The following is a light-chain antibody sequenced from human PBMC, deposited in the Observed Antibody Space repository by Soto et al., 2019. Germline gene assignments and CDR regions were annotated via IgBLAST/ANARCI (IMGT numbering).Light chain of an antibody. CDR2: GAS. CDR1: QSVSSSY. V-gene: IGKV3-20*01. J-gene: IGKJ1*01. CDR3: QQYGSSPPWT. Sequence: EIVLTQSPGTLPLSPGERATLSCRASQSVSSSYLAWYQQKPGQAPRLLIYGASSRATGIPDRFSGSGSGTDFTLTISRLEPEDFAVYYCQQYGSSPPWTFGKGTTVELK.